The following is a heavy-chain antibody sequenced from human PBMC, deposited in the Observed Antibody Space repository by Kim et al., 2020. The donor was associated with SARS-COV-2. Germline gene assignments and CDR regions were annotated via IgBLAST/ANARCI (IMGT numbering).Heavy chain of an antibody. J-gene: IGHJ4*02. V-gene: IGHV1-18*01. Sequence: ASVKVSCKASGYTFSNYGISWVRLAPGQGLEWMGWISGSNGAPKYAQKFQGRVTMTTDTSADTAYMGLRSLRSDDTALYYCARAHYSTNSPFFYWGQGTLVTVSS. CDR2: ISGSNGAP. CDR1: GYTFSNYG. CDR3: ARAHYSTNSPFFY. D-gene: IGHD2-8*01.